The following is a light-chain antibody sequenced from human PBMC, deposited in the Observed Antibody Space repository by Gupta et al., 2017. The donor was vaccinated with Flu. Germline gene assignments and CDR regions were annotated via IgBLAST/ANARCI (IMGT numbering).Light chain of an antibody. J-gene: IGKJ4*01. Sequence: DIRVTQSPPSLSVSVGGRVTITCQASRDIAISLNWYQQKPGKAPKLLIYEASKWERGVPSRFSGSGSGTEFTFTISSRQPEDSATYYCQHYYNLPISFGSGTKVEI. CDR2: EAS. V-gene: IGKV1-33*01. CDR3: QHYYNLPIS. CDR1: RDIAIS.